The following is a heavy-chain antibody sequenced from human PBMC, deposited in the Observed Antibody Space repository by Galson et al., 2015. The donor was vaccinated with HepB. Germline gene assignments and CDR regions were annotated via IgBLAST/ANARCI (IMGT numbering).Heavy chain of an antibody. Sequence: SVKVSCKASGGTFSSYAISWVRQAPGQGLEWMGGIIPIFGTANYAQKFQGRVTITADESTSTAYMELSSLRSEDTAVYYCARGEDGASGTYEVQYWGQGTLVTVSS. CDR2: IIPIFGTA. V-gene: IGHV1-69*13. CDR3: ARGEDGASGTYEVQY. D-gene: IGHD3-16*01. J-gene: IGHJ4*02. CDR1: GGTFSSYA.